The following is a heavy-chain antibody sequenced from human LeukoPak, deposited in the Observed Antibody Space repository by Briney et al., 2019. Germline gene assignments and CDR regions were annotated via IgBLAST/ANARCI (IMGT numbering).Heavy chain of an antibody. D-gene: IGHD6-19*01. CDR2: ISTSSTAI. J-gene: IGHJ4*02. Sequence: GGSLRLSCVASGFTFSTYGMNWVRQAPGKGLEWVSYISTSSTAIYYADSMKGRFTISRDNAENSLYLQMNSLRAEDTAVYYCARGKGAVAGFDYWGQGTLVTVSS. V-gene: IGHV3-48*01. CDR3: ARGKGAVAGFDY. CDR1: GFTFSTYG.